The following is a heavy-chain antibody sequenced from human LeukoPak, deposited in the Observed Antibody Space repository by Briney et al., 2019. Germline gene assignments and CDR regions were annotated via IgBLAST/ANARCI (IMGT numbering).Heavy chain of an antibody. CDR1: GLPFTNAW. V-gene: IGHV3-30*02. Sequence: PGESLRLSCAASGLPFTNAWMSWVRQAPGKGLEWVAVIWYDGSNKYYADSVKGRFTISRDNSKNTLYLQMNSLRAEDTAVYYCAKGRSGSYVGDAFDIWGQGTMVTVSS. CDR2: IWYDGSNK. D-gene: IGHD1-26*01. CDR3: AKGRSGSYVGDAFDI. J-gene: IGHJ3*02.